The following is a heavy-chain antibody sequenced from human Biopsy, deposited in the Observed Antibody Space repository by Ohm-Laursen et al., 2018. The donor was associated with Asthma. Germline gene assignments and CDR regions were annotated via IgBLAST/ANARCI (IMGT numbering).Heavy chain of an antibody. V-gene: IGHV4-30-2*01. CDR2: IYHSGST. J-gene: IGHJ4*02. Sequence: SQTLSLICAVSGGSISSGGYSWSWIRQPPGKGLEWIGYIYHSGSTYYNPSLKSRVTISVDRSKSQFSLKLSSVTAADTAVYYCARVKDGYNFDYWGQGTLVTVSS. D-gene: IGHD5-24*01. CDR1: GGSISSGGYS. CDR3: ARVKDGYNFDY.